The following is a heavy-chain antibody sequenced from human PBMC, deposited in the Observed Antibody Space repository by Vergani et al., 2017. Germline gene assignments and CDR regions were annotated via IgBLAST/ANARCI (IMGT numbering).Heavy chain of an antibody. CDR3: AISSGYYSYYFDF. V-gene: IGHV1-69*13. D-gene: IGHD3-22*01. CDR2: IIPIFGTT. Sequence: QGQLAQSGAEVKKPGSSVKVSCKASGGTFSSNSISWVRQAPGKGLEWMGSIIPIFGTTSYAQKFQGRVTIPADESTSTAYMEMSSLRSEDTAVYYCAISSGYYSYYFDFWGQGTMVTVSS. CDR1: GGTFSSNS. J-gene: IGHJ4*02.